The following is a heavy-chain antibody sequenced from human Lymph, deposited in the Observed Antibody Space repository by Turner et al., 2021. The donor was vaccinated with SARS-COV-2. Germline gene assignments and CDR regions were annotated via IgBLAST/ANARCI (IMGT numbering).Heavy chain of an antibody. CDR2: IYPDDSDT. V-gene: IGHV5-51*01. Sequence: EVQLVQSGAEVKKPGESLKISCKGSGYSFPTYWIGWVRQMPGKGLEWMGIIYPDDSDTRYSPSFQGQVTISADKSISTAYLQWSSLKASDTAMYYCARLPIARGYSGYDFYYFDYWGQGTLVTVSS. CDR3: ARLPIARGYSGYDFYYFDY. CDR1: GYSFPTYW. J-gene: IGHJ4*02. D-gene: IGHD5-12*01.